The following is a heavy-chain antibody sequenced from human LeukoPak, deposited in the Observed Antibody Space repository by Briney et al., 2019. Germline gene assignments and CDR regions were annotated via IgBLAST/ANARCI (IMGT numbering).Heavy chain of an antibody. Sequence: KPSETLSLTCAVYGGSFSGYYWSWIRQPPGKGLEWIGEINHSGSTNYNPSLKSRVTISVDTSKNQFSLKLSSVTAAGTAVYYCARGTARTYYDSSGYFGGTRYYFDYWGQGTLVTVSS. CDR2: INHSGST. J-gene: IGHJ4*02. CDR3: ARGTARTYYDSSGYFGGTRYYFDY. CDR1: GGSFSGYY. V-gene: IGHV4-34*01. D-gene: IGHD3-22*01.